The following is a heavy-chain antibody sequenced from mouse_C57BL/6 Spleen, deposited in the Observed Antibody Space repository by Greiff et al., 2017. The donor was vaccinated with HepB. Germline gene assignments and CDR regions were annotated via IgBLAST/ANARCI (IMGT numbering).Heavy chain of an antibody. V-gene: IGHV1-81*01. CDR3: AREGDYYGSSYWYFDV. CDR2: IYPRSGNT. Sequence: VQLQQSGAELARPGASVKLSCKASGYTFTSYGISWVKQRTGQGLEWIGEIYPRSGNTYYNEKFKGKATLTADKSSSTAYMELRSLTSGDSAVYVCAREGDYYGSSYWYFDVWGTGTTVTVSS. CDR1: GYTFTSYG. J-gene: IGHJ1*03. D-gene: IGHD1-1*01.